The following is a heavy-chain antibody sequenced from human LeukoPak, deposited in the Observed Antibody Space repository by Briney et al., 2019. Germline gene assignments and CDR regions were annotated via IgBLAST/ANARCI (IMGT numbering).Heavy chain of an antibody. CDR1: GFTFSGSA. J-gene: IGHJ3*02. CDR3: LTGDAFDI. CDR2: IRSKANSYAT. Sequence: PGGSLRLSCAAAGFTFSGSAMHWVRQASGKGLEWVGRIRSKANSYATAYAASVKGRFTISRDDSKNTAYLQMNSPKTEDTAVYYCLTGDAFDIWGQGTMVTVSS. D-gene: IGHD3-9*01. V-gene: IGHV3-73*01.